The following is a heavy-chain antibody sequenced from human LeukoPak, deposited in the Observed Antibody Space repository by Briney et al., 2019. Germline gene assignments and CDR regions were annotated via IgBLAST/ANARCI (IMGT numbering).Heavy chain of an antibody. CDR3: AKGPLAY. CDR2: ISYNGSNK. J-gene: IGHJ4*02. CDR1: GFTFG. Sequence: PGGSLRLSCAASGFTFGMHWVHQAPGKGLEWVAVISYNGSNKYYADSVKGRFTISRDNSKNTLYLQMNSLRAEDTAVYYCAKGPLAYWGQGTLVTVSS. V-gene: IGHV3-30*18.